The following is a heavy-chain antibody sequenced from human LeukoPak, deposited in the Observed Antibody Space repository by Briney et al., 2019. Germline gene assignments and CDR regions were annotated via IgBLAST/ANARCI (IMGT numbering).Heavy chain of an antibody. CDR1: GGSVSSGSYY. CDR2: IYYSGST. Sequence: SETLSLTCTVSGGSVSSGSYYWSWIRQPPGKGLEWIGYIYYSGSTNYNPSLKSRVTISVDTSKNQFSLHLNSVTPEDAAVYYCARRLTQYDCFDPWGQGILVTVSS. D-gene: IGHD2-2*01. V-gene: IGHV4-61*01. J-gene: IGHJ5*02. CDR3: ARRLTQYDCFDP.